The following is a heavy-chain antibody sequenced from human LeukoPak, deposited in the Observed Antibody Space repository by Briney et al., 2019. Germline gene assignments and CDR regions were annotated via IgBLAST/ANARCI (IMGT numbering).Heavy chain of an antibody. CDR2: IKQDGSDK. J-gene: IGHJ3*02. Sequence: GGSLRLSCGASGFTVNSNYMAWVRQAPGKGLEWVANIKQDGSDKYYVDSVKGRFTISRDNAKNSVYLQMNSLRAEDTAVYYCARDHNDAFDIWGQGTMVTVSS. CDR3: ARDHNDAFDI. CDR1: GFTVNSNY. V-gene: IGHV3-7*05.